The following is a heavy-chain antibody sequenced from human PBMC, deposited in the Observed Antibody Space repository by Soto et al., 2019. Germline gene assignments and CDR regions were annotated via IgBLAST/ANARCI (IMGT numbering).Heavy chain of an antibody. CDR1: GFTFSSYG. D-gene: IGHD3-9*01. V-gene: IGHV3-30*18. J-gene: IGHJ4*02. Sequence: GGSLRLSCAASGFTFSSYGMHWVRQAPGKGLEWVAVISYDGSNKYYADSVKGRFTIPRDNSKNTLYLQMNSLRAEDTAVYYCAKDRVNYDILTGHPALDYWGQGTLVTVSS. CDR2: ISYDGSNK. CDR3: AKDRVNYDILTGHPALDY.